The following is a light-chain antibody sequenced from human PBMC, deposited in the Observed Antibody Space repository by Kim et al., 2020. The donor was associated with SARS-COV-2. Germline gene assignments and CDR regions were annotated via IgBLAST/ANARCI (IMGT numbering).Light chain of an antibody. J-gene: IGLJ3*02. CDR3: SSYTVSSTWV. V-gene: IGLV2-14*03. CDR2: NVS. Sequence: QSALTQPASVSGSPGQSITLSCTGTSGDIGSYNYVSWYQQHAGKAPKLMIYNVSKRPPGVSNRYSGSKSGNTASLTISGLQAEDEATYYCSSYTVSSTWVFGGGTQLTVL. CDR1: SGDIGSYNY.